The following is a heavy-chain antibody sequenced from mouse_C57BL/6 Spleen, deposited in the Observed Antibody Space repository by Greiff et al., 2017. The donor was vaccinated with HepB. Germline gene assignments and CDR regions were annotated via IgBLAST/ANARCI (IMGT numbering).Heavy chain of an antibody. CDR1: GYTFTSYW. V-gene: IGHV1-61*01. Sequence: VQLQQSGAELVRPGSSVKLSCKASGYTFTSYWMDWVKQRPGQGLEWIGNIYPSDSETHYNQKFKDKATLTVDKSSSTAYMQLSSLTSEDSAVYYCAREGIYYDYHYFDYWGQGTTLTVSS. CDR2: IYPSDSET. CDR3: AREGIYYDYHYFDY. D-gene: IGHD2-4*01. J-gene: IGHJ2*01.